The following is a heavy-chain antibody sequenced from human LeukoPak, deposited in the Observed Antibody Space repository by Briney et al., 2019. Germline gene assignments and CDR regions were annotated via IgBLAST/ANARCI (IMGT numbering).Heavy chain of an antibody. V-gene: IGHV3-21*01. CDR2: ISSSSYI. J-gene: IGHJ4*02. D-gene: IGHD6-19*01. CDR3: AIEGRSGYSSGWSDY. CDR1: GLTFSSYS. Sequence: PGGSLRLSCAASGLTFSSYSMNWVRQAPGKGLEWVSSISSSSYIYYADSVKGRFTISRDNAKNSLYLQMNSLRSEDTAVYYCAIEGRSGYSSGWSDYWGQGTLVTVSS.